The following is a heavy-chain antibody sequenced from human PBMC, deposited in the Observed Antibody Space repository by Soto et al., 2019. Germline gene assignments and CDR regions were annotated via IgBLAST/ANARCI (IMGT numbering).Heavy chain of an antibody. Sequence: SVKVSCKASGGTFSSYAISWVRQAPGQGLEWMGGIIPIFGTANYAQKFQGRVTITADESTSTAYMELSSLRSEDTAVYYCARVIRNYYDSSGYLSDYFDYWGQGTLVTVSS. J-gene: IGHJ4*02. D-gene: IGHD3-22*01. CDR3: ARVIRNYYDSSGYLSDYFDY. CDR1: GGTFSSYA. V-gene: IGHV1-69*13. CDR2: IIPIFGTA.